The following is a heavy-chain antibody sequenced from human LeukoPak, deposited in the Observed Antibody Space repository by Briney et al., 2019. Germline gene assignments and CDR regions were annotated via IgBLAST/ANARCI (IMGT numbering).Heavy chain of an antibody. Sequence: PSETLSLTCTVSGCSLSGFYWSWIRQSPRLGLEWIGLTYSDGSTMYNPSLTSRVTISVDTSKNQISLRLTSVTAADTAIYYCARDVVAVPGSDNWFDPWGQGTLVTVSS. CDR2: TYSDGST. J-gene: IGHJ5*02. D-gene: IGHD6-19*01. CDR1: GCSLSGFY. V-gene: IGHV4-59*01. CDR3: ARDVVAVPGSDNWFDP.